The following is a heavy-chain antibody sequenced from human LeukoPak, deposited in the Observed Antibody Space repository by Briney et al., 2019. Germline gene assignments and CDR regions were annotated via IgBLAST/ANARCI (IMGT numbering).Heavy chain of an antibody. CDR2: IIPIFGTA. J-gene: IGHJ4*02. Sequence: SVRVSCKASGGTFSSYAISWVRQAPGQGLEWMGRIIPIFGTANYAQKFQGRVTITTDESTSTAYMELSSLRSEDTAVYYCARPKAEYYYDSSGYFQFDYWGQGTLVTVSS. CDR1: GGTFSSYA. V-gene: IGHV1-69*05. D-gene: IGHD3-22*01. CDR3: ARPKAEYYYDSSGYFQFDY.